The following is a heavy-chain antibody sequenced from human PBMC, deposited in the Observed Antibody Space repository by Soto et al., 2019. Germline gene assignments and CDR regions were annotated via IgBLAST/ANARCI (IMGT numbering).Heavy chain of an antibody. J-gene: IGHJ6*02. Sequence: GASVKLSCKASGVTFTSSAVQWVRQARGQRLEWIGWIVVGSGNTNYAQKFQERVTITRDMSTSTAYMELSSLRSEDTAVYYCAAVGGYRPLEYYYYGMDVWGQGTTVTVSS. CDR3: AAVGGYRPLEYYYYGMDV. V-gene: IGHV1-58*01. D-gene: IGHD5-18*01. CDR2: IVVGSGNT. CDR1: GVTFTSSA.